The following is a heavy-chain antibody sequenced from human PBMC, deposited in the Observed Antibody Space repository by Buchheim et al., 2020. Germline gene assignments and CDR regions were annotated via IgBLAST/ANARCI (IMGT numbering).Heavy chain of an antibody. CDR3: ARDSLYSSSPKYYYYGMDV. D-gene: IGHD6-6*01. CDR2: IKQDGSEK. J-gene: IGHJ6*02. CDR1: GFTFSSYW. Sequence: EVQLVESGGGLVQPGGSLRLSCAASGFTFSSYWMSWVRQAPGKGLEWVANIKQDGSEKYYVDSVKARFTISRDNAKNSLYLQMNSLRAEDTAVYYCARDSLYSSSPKYYYYGMDVWGQGTT. V-gene: IGHV3-7*01.